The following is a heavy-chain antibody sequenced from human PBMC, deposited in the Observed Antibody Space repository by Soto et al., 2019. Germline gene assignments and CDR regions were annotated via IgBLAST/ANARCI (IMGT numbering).Heavy chain of an antibody. CDR3: ARDSSSWYGYYYYGMDV. CDR1: GYSISSGYY. J-gene: IGHJ6*02. Sequence: SETLSLTCAVSGYSISSGYYWGWIRQPPGKGLEWIGSIYHSGSTYYNPSLKSRVTISVDTSKNQFSLKLTSVTAADTAVYYCARDSSSWYGYYYYGMDVWGQGTTVTVS. D-gene: IGHD6-13*01. V-gene: IGHV4-38-2*02. CDR2: IYHSGST.